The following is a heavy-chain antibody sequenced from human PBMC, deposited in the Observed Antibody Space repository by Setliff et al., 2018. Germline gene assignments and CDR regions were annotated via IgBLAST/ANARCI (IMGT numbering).Heavy chain of an antibody. J-gene: IGHJ4*02. Sequence: SETLSLTCTVSGGSISSGNYYWSWIRQPPGKGLEWIGYIYSSGSTYYNPSLKSRVSISVDTSKNQFSLKLSSVTAANTAVYYCARESRYYYDNLGTLDYWGQGTLVTVSS. D-gene: IGHD3-22*01. CDR2: IYSSGST. V-gene: IGHV4-30-4*08. CDR3: ARESRYYYDNLGTLDY. CDR1: GGSISSGNYY.